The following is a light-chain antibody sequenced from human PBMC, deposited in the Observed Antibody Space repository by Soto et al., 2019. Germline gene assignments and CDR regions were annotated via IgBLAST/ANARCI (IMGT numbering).Light chain of an antibody. V-gene: IGKV3-20*01. CDR1: QSISSGF. Sequence: EVVLTQSPGTLSLSPGERATLSCRASQSISSGFLAWYQQKPGQAPRLLIYGASSRATGIPDRFSGSGSGTDFTLTISILEPEDSAVYYCQLLTFGGGTKVEIK. J-gene: IGKJ4*01. CDR2: GAS. CDR3: QLLT.